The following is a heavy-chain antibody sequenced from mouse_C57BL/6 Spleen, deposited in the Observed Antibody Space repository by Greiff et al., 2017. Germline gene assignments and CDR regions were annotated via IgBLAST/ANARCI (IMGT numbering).Heavy chain of an antibody. CDR3: ARDLGTTGYAMDY. CDR2: INYDGSST. CDR1: GFTFSDYY. J-gene: IGHJ4*01. Sequence: EVHLVESEGGLVQPGSSMKLSCTASGFTFSDYYMAWVRQVPEKGLEWVANINYDGSSTYYLDPLKSRFIISRDNAKNILYLQMSSLKSEDTATYYCARDLGTTGYAMDYWGQGTSVTVSS. D-gene: IGHD2-3*01. V-gene: IGHV5-16*01.